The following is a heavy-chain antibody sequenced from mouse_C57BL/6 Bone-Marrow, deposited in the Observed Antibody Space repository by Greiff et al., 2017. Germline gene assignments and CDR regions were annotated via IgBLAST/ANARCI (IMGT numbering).Heavy chain of an antibody. Sequence: EVQLQQSGAELVRPGASVKLSCTASGFNIKDDYMHWVKQRPEQGLEWIGWIDPENGATEYASKFQGKATLTADTSSNTAYLQLRSLTAEDTAFYYVTTSYGSSYWYFDVWGTGTTVTVSS. V-gene: IGHV14-4*01. CDR1: GFNIKDDY. J-gene: IGHJ1*03. CDR2: IDPENGAT. CDR3: TTSYGSSYWYFDV. D-gene: IGHD1-1*01.